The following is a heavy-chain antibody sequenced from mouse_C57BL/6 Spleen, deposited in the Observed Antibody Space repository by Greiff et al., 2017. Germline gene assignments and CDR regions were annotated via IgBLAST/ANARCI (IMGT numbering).Heavy chain of an antibody. CDR1: GYTFTDYY. CDR3: ARAAHATSSFDY. Sequence: EVKLQQSGPELVKPGASVKISCKASGYTFTDYYMNWVKQSHGKSLEWIGDINPNNGGTSYNQKFKGKATLTVDKSSSTAYMELRSLTSEDSAVYYCARAAHATSSFDYWGQGTTLTVSS. J-gene: IGHJ2*01. CDR2: INPNNGGT. D-gene: IGHD3-2*02. V-gene: IGHV1-26*01.